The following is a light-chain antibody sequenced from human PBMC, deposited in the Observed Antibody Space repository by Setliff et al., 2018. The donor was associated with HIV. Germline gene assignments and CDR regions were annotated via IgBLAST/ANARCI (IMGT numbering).Light chain of an antibody. CDR2: EVS. Sequence: QSALAQPPSASGSPGQSVTISCTGSSSDVGAYNYVSWYQQYPGKAPKLMIFEVSKRPSGVPDRFSGSKSGNTASLTVSGLQAEDEADYYCQSYDSSLSGYVFGTGTKVTVL. V-gene: IGLV2-8*01. J-gene: IGLJ1*01. CDR1: SSDVGAYNY. CDR3: QSYDSSLSGYV.